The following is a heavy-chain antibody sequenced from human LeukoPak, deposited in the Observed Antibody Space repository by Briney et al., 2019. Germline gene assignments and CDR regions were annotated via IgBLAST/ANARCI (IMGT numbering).Heavy chain of an antibody. CDR1: GYSISSGYY. Sequence: SETLSLTCAVSGYSISSGYYWGWIRQPPGKGLEWIGSIYHSGSTYYNPSLKSRVTISVDTSKNQFSLKLSSVTAADTAVYYCARLCSFLGWLCPPFDYWGQGTLVTVSS. V-gene: IGHV4-38-2*01. D-gene: IGHD3-3*01. CDR3: ARLCSFLGWLCPPFDY. J-gene: IGHJ4*02. CDR2: IYHSGST.